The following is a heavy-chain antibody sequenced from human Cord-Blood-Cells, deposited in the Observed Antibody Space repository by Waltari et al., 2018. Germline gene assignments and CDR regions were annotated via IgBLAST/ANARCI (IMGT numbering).Heavy chain of an antibody. Sequence: EVKLLESEGGLVQPGGSLRLSCSASGFTVSRYAIGWVRQAPGKGLEWVSAISVSGGSTYYADSVKGRFTISRDNSKNTLYLQMNSLRAEDTAVYYCAKDSSWGTFDYWGQGTLVTVSS. CDR1: GFTVSRYA. V-gene: IGHV3-23*01. J-gene: IGHJ4*02. D-gene: IGHD3-16*01. CDR3: AKDSSWGTFDY. CDR2: ISVSGGST.